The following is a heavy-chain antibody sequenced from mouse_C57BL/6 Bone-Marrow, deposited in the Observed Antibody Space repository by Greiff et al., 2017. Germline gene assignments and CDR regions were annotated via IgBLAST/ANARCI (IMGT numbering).Heavy chain of an antibody. Sequence: VQLQQPGAELVKPGASVKLSCKASGYTFTSYWMQWVKQRPGQGLAWIGEIDPSDSYTNYNQKFKGKATLTVDTSSSTAYMQLSSLTSEDSAVYYCARVGGWPIFDYGGQGTTLTVSS. CDR2: IDPSDSYT. D-gene: IGHD3-3*01. CDR1: GYTFTSYW. V-gene: IGHV1-50*01. J-gene: IGHJ2*01. CDR3: ARVGGWPIFDY.